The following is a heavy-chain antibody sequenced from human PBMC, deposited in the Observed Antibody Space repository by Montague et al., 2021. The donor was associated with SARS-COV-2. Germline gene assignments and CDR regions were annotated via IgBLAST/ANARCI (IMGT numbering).Heavy chain of an antibody. D-gene: IGHD3-10*01. CDR2: ISHDGSNK. V-gene: IGHV3-30*04. CDR3: ARERAITMVRGVIRPTKWFDP. J-gene: IGHJ5*01. Sequence: SLRLSCAASGFTFSAYTIHWVRQAPGKGLEWVALISHDGSNKYYADSVKGRFTIPRDNSKNTLYVQMNSLRAEDTAVYYCARERAITMVRGVIRPTKWFDPWGQGTLVTVSS. CDR1: GFTFSAYT.